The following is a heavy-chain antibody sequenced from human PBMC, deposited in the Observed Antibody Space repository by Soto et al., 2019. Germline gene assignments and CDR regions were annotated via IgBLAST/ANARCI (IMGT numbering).Heavy chain of an antibody. D-gene: IGHD3-22*01. CDR1: GFTFSSYA. Sequence: GGSLRLSCAASGFTFSSYAMHWVRQAPGKGLEWVAVISYDGSNKYYADSVKGRFTISRDNSKNSLYLQMNSLRDEDTAVYYCARDRDYYDSSGYYRPDYFDYWGQGTLVTVSS. CDR3: ARDRDYYDSSGYYRPDYFDY. V-gene: IGHV3-30-3*01. J-gene: IGHJ4*02. CDR2: ISYDGSNK.